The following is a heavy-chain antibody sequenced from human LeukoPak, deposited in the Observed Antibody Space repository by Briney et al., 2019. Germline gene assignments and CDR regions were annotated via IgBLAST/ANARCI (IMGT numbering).Heavy chain of an antibody. CDR2: ISAYNGNT. Sequence: ASVNVSCKASGYTFTSYGISWVRQAPGQGLEWMGWISAYNGNTNYAQKLQGRVTMTTDTSTSTAYMELRSLRSDDTAVYYCARADPRQNLLDPWGQGTLVTVSS. CDR3: ARADPRQNLLDP. D-gene: IGHD1-14*01. J-gene: IGHJ5*02. V-gene: IGHV1-18*01. CDR1: GYTFTSYG.